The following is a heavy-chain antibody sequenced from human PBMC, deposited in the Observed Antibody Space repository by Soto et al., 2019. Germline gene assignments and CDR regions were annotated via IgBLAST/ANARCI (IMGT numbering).Heavy chain of an antibody. D-gene: IGHD2-15*01. V-gene: IGHV1-46*03. Sequence: ASVKVSCKASGYTFTSYYMHWVRQAPGQGLEWMGIINPSGGSTSHAQKFQGRVTMTRDTSTSTVYMELSSLRSEDTAVYYCAREDIVAGVAARLNGFDIWGQGAMVTVSS. J-gene: IGHJ3*02. CDR1: GYTFTSYY. CDR2: INPSGGST. CDR3: AREDIVAGVAARLNGFDI.